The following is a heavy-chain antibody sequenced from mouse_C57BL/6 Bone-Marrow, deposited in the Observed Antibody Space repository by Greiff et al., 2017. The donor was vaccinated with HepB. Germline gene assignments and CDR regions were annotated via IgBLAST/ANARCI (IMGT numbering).Heavy chain of an antibody. CDR1: GFTFSDYG. CDR2: ISSGSSTI. J-gene: IGHJ1*03. CDR3: ARRYYGSSFYWYFDV. V-gene: IGHV5-17*01. Sequence: VQLKESGGGLVKPGGSLKLSCAASGFTFSDYGMHWVRQAPEKGLEWVAYISSGSSTIYYADTVKGRFTISRDNAKNTLFLQMTSLRSEDTAMYYCARRYYGSSFYWYFDVWGTGTTVTVSS. D-gene: IGHD1-1*01.